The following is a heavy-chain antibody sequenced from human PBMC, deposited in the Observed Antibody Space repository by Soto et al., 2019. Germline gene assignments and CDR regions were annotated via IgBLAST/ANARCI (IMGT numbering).Heavy chain of an antibody. V-gene: IGHV3-74*01. J-gene: IGHJ4*02. CDR1: GFAFSTYW. D-gene: IGHD3-10*01. CDR2: INSGGGAT. CDR3: ARWFTYGNFDYFDY. Sequence: PGGSLRLSCAASGFAFSTYWMHWFRQAPGKGLMWVSRINSGGGATAYADSVKGRFTISRDNARNTLYLQMNGLRAEDTALYYCARWFTYGNFDYFDYWSQGTQVTVS.